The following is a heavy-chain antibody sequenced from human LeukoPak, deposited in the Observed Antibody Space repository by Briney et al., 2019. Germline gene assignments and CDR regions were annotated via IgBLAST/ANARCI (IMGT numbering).Heavy chain of an antibody. CDR3: ARAGGAVYSFSLPCAY. CDR2: IIPIFGTA. V-gene: IGHV1-69*06. J-gene: IGHJ4*02. D-gene: IGHD6-13*01. Sequence: GASVKVSCKASGGTFSSYAISWVRQAPGQGLEWMGGIIPIFGTANYAQKFQGRVTITADKSTSTAYMELSSLRSEDTAVYYCARAGGAVYSFSLPCAYWGQGTLVTVSS. CDR1: GGTFSSYA.